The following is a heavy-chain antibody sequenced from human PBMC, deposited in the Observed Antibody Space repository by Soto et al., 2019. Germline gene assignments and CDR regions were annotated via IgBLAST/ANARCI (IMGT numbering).Heavy chain of an antibody. V-gene: IGHV4-30-2*01. Sequence: SETRPLTCAFSGRYISSGGYSWSWIRQPPGKGLEWIGYIYHSGSTYYNPSLKSRVTISVDRSKNQFSLKLSSVTAADTAVYYCARVPDRWGQGTLVTVSS. CDR1: GRYISSGGYS. J-gene: IGHJ5*02. CDR2: IYHSGST. D-gene: IGHD2-2*01. CDR3: ARVPDR.